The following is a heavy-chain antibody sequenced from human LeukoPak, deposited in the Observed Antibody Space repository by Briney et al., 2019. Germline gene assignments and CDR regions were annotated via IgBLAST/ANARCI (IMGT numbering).Heavy chain of an antibody. J-gene: IGHJ4*02. Sequence: ASVKVSCKASGGTFSSYAISWVRQAPGQGLEWMGGIIPIFGTANYAQKFQGRVTITADKSTSTAYTELSSLRSEDTAVYYCARVNCSSTSCYAPGDYWGQGTLVTVSS. D-gene: IGHD2-2*01. CDR3: ARVNCSSTSCYAPGDY. V-gene: IGHV1-69*06. CDR1: GGTFSSYA. CDR2: IIPIFGTA.